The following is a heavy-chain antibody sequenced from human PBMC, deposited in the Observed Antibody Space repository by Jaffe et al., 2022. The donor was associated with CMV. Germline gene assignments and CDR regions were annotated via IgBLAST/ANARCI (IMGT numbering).Heavy chain of an antibody. CDR1: GGSINYYY. D-gene: IGHD1-1*01. Sequence: QVQLQESGPGLVKPSETLSLTCTVSGGSINYYYWNWIRQPAGKGLEWIGRIYTSGSTDYNPSLKSRVTMSVDTSKNQFSLKLSSVTAADTAVYYCAREIITSQLYYYYGLDVWGQGTTVTVSS. CDR2: IYTSGST. V-gene: IGHV4-4*07. CDR3: AREIITSQLYYYYGLDV. J-gene: IGHJ6*02.